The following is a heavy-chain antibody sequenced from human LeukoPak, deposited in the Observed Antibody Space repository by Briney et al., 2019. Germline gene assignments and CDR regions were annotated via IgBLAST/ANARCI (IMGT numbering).Heavy chain of an antibody. J-gene: IGHJ4*02. CDR3: ARFGGEGDY. D-gene: IGHD3-16*01. CDR2: IYYSGST. V-gene: IGHV4-59*08. Sequence: SETLSLTCTVSGGSISSYYWRCIRQPPGKGVEWIGYIYYSGSTNYNPSLKSRVTISVDTSENQFSLKLSSVTAADTAVYYCARFGGEGDYWGQGTLVTVSS. CDR1: GGSISSYY.